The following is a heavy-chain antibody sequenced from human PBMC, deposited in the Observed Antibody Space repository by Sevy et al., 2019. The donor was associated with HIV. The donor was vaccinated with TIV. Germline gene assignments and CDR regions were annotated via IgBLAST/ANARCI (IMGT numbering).Heavy chain of an antibody. CDR3: ARGDYYGSLYYFDY. Sequence: GGSLRLSCAASRFTFNYHFMNWVRQLPGKGLEWVSYISSASSYINYSDSVKGRFTISRDNAKNLVFLEMNNLRPEDTAVYFCARGDYYGSLYYFDYWGQGTLVTVSS. D-gene: IGHD3-10*01. CDR2: ISSASSYI. V-gene: IGHV3-21*06. CDR1: RFTFNYHF. J-gene: IGHJ4*02.